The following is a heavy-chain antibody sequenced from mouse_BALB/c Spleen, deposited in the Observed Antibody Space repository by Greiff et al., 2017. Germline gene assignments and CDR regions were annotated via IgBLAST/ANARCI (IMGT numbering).Heavy chain of an antibody. CDR2: ISTGGSYT. D-gene: IGHD1-2*01. CDR3: ARHLLRPHYAMDY. J-gene: IGHJ4*01. V-gene: IGHV5-6*01. CDR1: GFTFSSYG. Sequence: EVQRVESGGDLVKPGGSLKLSCAASGFTFSSYGMSWVRQTPDKRLEWVATISTGGSYTYYPDSVKGRFTISRDNAKNTLYLQMSSLKSEDTAMYYCARHLLRPHYAMDYWGQGTSVTVSS.